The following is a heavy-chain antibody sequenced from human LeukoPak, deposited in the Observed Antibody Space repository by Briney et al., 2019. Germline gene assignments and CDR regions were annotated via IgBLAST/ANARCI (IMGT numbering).Heavy chain of an antibody. CDR1: GGSISSSNW. CDR3: AREGARYCSSTSCEGAFDI. J-gene: IGHJ3*02. CDR2: VYHSGST. Sequence: SETLSLTWAVSGGSISSSNWWSWVRQPPGKGLEWIGEVYHSGSTNYNPSLKSRVTISVDKSKNQFSLKLSSVTAADTAVYYCAREGARYCSSTSCEGAFDISGQGTMVTVSS. V-gene: IGHV4-4*02. D-gene: IGHD2-2*01.